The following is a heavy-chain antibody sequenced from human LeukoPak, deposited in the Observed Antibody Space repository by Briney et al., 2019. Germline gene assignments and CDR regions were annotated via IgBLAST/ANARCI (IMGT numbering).Heavy chain of an antibody. CDR3: ARDPAPPGSSSLYFDY. CDR2: IWSDGSHK. J-gene: IGHJ4*02. Sequence: GRSLRLSCVASGFTFSSYGMHWVRQAPGKALEWVAVIWSDGSHKYYADSVKGRFIISRDNSKNTLYLQMSSLRAEDTAVYYCARDPAPPGSSSLYFDYWGQGTLVAVSS. V-gene: IGHV3-33*01. D-gene: IGHD6-13*01. CDR1: GFTFSSYG.